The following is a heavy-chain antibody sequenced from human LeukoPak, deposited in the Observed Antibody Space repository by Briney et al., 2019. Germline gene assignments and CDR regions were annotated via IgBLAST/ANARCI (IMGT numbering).Heavy chain of an antibody. CDR3: ARGATPKDAVFFDY. D-gene: IGHD2-15*01. J-gene: IGHJ4*02. CDR2: VHSSGDI. CDR1: GVSITSGSYY. V-gene: IGHV4-61*02. Sequence: SQTLSLTCSVSGVSITSGSYYWGWIRQSAGKGLEWIGRVHSSGDIYHNAAFRSRAAVSGDASKNQFSLQLASVTAADTAVYYCARGATPKDAVFFDYWGQGALITVSS.